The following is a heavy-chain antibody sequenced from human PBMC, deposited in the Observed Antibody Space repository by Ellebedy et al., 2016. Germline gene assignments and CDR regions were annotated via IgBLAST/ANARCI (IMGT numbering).Heavy chain of an antibody. CDR3: ARDPSSIAAAGRGDY. D-gene: IGHD6-13*01. V-gene: IGHV3-9*01. J-gene: IGHJ4*02. CDR2: ISWNSGSI. Sequence: GGSLRLSCAASGFTFDDYAMHWVRQAPGKGLEWVSGISWNSGSIGYADSVKGRFTISRDNAKNTLYLQMNSLRAEDTAVYYCARDPSSIAAAGRGDYWGQGTLVTVSS. CDR1: GFTFDDYA.